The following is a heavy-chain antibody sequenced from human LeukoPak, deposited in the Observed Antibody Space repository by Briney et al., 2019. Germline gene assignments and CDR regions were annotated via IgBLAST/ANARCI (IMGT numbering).Heavy chain of an antibody. D-gene: IGHD6-19*01. CDR1: GFTFSSYG. CDR2: IRYDGSNK. V-gene: IGHV3-30*02. J-gene: IGHJ5*02. CDR3: AGCAGQDPNNWFDP. Sequence: GGSLRLSCAASGFTFSSYGMHWVRQAPGKGLEWVAFIRYDGSNKYYADSVKGRFTISRDNSKNTLYLQMNSLRAEDTAVYYCAGCAGQDPNNWFDPWGQGTLVTVSS.